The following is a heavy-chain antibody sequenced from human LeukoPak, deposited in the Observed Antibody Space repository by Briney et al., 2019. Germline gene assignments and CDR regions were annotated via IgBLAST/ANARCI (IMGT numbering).Heavy chain of an antibody. Sequence: PGGSLRLSCAASGFSFSSNSMYWVRQAPGKGLEWVSSISSSSSYIHYADSVKGRFTISRDNAKNSLYLQMNSLRAEDTAVYYCARGAEYCSSTSCYIVYWGQGTLVTVSS. CDR3: ARGAEYCSSTSCYIVY. J-gene: IGHJ4*02. CDR1: GFSFSSNS. V-gene: IGHV3-21*01. D-gene: IGHD2-2*02. CDR2: ISSSSSYI.